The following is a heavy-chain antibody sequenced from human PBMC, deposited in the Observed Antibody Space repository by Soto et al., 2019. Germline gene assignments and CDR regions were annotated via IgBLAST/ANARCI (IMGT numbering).Heavy chain of an antibody. V-gene: IGHV3-23*01. D-gene: IGHD6-19*01. CDR1: GFTFSTYA. J-gene: IGHJ4*02. CDR2: ISGSGGST. Sequence: EVQLLESGGGLVQPGGSLRLSCAASGFTFSTYAMSWVRQAPGKGLEWVSAISGSGGSTYYADSVKGRFTISRENSKNTLYLQMNRLRAEDTAVYYCAKDRKSGSGWYWDYWGQGTLVTVSS. CDR3: AKDRKSGSGWYWDY.